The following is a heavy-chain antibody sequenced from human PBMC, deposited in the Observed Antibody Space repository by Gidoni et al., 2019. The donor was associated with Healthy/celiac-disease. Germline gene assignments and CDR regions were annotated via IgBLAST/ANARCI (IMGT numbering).Heavy chain of an antibody. V-gene: IGHV1-69*01. D-gene: IGHD3-3*01. CDR2: IIPIFGTA. CDR1: GGTFRRYA. J-gene: IGHJ5*02. Sequence: QVQLVQSGAEVKKPRSSVKVSCKASGGTFRRYAISWVRQAPGQGLEWMGGIIPIFGTANYAQKFQGRVTITADESTSTAYMELSSLRSEDTAVYYCARDLKYDFWSGDQGKWGWFDPWGQGTLVTVSS. CDR3: ARDLKYDFWSGDQGKWGWFDP.